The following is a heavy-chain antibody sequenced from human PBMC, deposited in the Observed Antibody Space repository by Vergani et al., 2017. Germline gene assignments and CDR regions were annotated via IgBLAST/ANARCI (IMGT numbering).Heavy chain of an antibody. D-gene: IGHD3-9*01. CDR3: ARPQRYYDILTGYYSPPDYGMDV. J-gene: IGHJ6*02. V-gene: IGHV5-51*03. Sequence: EVQLVQSGAEVKKPGESLKISCQGSGYSITNYWIAWVRQRPGKGLEWMGIIYAGDSDVRYSPSFQGQVTMSVDKSISTAYLQWSSLKASDTAMYYCARPQRYYDILTGYYSPPDYGMDVWGQGTTVTVSS. CDR1: GYSITNYW. CDR2: IYAGDSDV.